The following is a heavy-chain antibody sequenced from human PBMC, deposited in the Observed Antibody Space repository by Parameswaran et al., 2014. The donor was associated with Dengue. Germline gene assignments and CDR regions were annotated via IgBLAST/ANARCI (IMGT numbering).Heavy chain of an antibody. CDR2: INYSGNT. V-gene: IGHV4-59*01. J-gene: IGHJ3*02. CDR3: AGGLGYCISSSCYTAERGALDT. D-gene: IGHD2-2*02. Sequence: WIRQPPGKGLEWIGYINYSGNTNYNPSLKSRVTMSIDTSKNQFSLKLKSVTAADTAVYYCAGGLGYCISSSCYTAERGALDTWGQGTMVTVSS.